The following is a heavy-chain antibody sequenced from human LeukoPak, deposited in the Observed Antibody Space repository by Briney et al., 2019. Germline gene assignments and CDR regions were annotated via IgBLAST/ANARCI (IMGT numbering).Heavy chain of an antibody. CDR2: IKQDGSEK. CDR1: GFTFSSYW. V-gene: IGHV3-7*01. CDR3: ARLYCSGGSCYPGQFDY. Sequence: GGSLRLSCAASGFTFSSYWMSWVRQAPGKGLEWVANIKQDGSEKYYADSVKGRFTISRDNAKNSLYLQMNSLRAEDTAVYYRARLYCSGGSCYPGQFDYWGQGTLVTVSS. J-gene: IGHJ4*02. D-gene: IGHD2-15*01.